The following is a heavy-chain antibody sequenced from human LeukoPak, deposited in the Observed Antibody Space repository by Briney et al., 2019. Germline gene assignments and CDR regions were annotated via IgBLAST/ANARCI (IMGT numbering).Heavy chain of an antibody. CDR1: GFTFSSYS. CDR3: AREDGGSWFVGY. J-gene: IGHJ4*02. V-gene: IGHV3-48*01. CDR2: ISSSSSSTI. D-gene: IGHD1-26*01. Sequence: GGSLRLSCAASGFTFSSYSMNWVRQAPGKGLEWVSYISSSSSSTIYYADSAKGRFTISRDNAKNSLYLQMNSLRAEDTAVYYCAREDGGSWFVGYWGQGTLVTVSS.